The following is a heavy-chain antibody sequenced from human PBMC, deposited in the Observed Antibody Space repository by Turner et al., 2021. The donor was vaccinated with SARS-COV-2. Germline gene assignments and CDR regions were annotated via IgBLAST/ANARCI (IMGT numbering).Heavy chain of an antibody. CDR2: VDPEDGET. CDR3: ATAPANYYDSSGSKGFYYYYYGMDV. J-gene: IGHJ6*02. CDR1: GYTLSEIS. D-gene: IGHD3-22*01. V-gene: IGHV1-24*01. Sequence: QVKLVQSGAAVKKPGASVKVTCKVPGYTLSEISMHWVRQAPGIGLECMGCVDPEDGETIYAQKFQGRVTMTEDTSTDTAYMELSSLRSEDTAVYYCATAPANYYDSSGSKGFYYYYYGMDVWGQGTTVTVSS.